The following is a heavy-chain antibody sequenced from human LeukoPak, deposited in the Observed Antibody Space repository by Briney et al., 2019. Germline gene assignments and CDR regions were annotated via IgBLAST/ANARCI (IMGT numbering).Heavy chain of an antibody. CDR2: INPNSGGT. CDR3: ARVLTGAHRDAFDI. J-gene: IGHJ3*02. Sequence: ASVKVSCKASGYTFTGCYMHWVRQAPGQGLERMGWINPNSGGTNYAQKFQGWVTMTRDTSISTAYMELSRLRSDDTAVYYCARVLTGAHRDAFDIWGQGTMVTVSS. D-gene: IGHD3-9*01. CDR1: GYTFTGCY. V-gene: IGHV1-2*04.